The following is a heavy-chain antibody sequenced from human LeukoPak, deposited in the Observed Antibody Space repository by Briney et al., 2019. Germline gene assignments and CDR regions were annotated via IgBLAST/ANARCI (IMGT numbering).Heavy chain of an antibody. V-gene: IGHV3-7*01. CDR3: ASLSGVPGY. Sequence: GGSLRLSCAASGFTFSTYRMNWVRQAPGKGLEWLASIKDDGSEKYYVDSVKGRFTISRDNAKNSLSLQMNGLRVEDTAVYFCASLSGVPGYWGRGTLVTVPS. D-gene: IGHD7-27*01. J-gene: IGHJ4*02. CDR1: GFTFSTYR. CDR2: IKDDGSEK.